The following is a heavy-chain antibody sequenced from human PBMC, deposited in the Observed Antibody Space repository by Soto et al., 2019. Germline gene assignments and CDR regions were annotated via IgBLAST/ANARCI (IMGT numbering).Heavy chain of an antibody. V-gene: IGHV3-13*05. D-gene: IGHD2-21*01. CDR1: GFTSSAYD. J-gene: IGHJ6*02. Sequence: AGGSLRLSCAASGFTSSAYDMHWVRQATGKGLEWVSAIGAADDPYYLGSVKGRFTISRENARNSFYLQMNNPRAGDTAVYYCARAYSGRLPRRADYYFAMNVWGQGTTVTVSS. CDR2: IGAADDP. CDR3: ARAYSGRLPRRADYYFAMNV.